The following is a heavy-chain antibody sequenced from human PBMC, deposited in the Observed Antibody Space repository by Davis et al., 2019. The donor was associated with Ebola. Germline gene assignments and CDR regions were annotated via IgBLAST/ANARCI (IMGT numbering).Heavy chain of an antibody. D-gene: IGHD5-12*01. J-gene: IGHJ4*02. Sequence: GESLKISCAASGFTFRSYAMHWVRQAPGKGLEWVALLSYNGNDESYADSVKGRFTISRDNSKSTLYLQMNSLRPEDTAVYYCATCAYSGYHRSTAFDYWGQGTLVTVSS. CDR3: ATCAYSGYHRSTAFDY. CDR2: LSYNGNDE. CDR1: GFTFRSYA. V-gene: IGHV3-30-3*01.